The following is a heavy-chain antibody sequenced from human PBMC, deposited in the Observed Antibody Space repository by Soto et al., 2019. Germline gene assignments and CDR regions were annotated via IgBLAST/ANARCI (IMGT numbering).Heavy chain of an antibody. CDR3: ARAWFLDY. V-gene: IGHV3-7*05. J-gene: IGHJ4*02. D-gene: IGHD3-10*01. Sequence: EVQLVESRGGLVQPGGALRLACAAAGFTFSSYWMSWVRQTPGKGLEWVANINEDGSERYYVDSVKGRFTISRDNAKNSLYLQMNSLRGEDTAVYYCARAWFLDYWGQGTLVTVSS. CDR1: GFTFSSYW. CDR2: INEDGSER.